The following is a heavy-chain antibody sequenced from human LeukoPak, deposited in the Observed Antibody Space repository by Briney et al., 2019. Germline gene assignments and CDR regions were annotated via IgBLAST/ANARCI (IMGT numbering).Heavy chain of an antibody. CDR3: ASDYAPLTVTNYYYYYMDV. Sequence: SVKVSCKASGGTFSSYAISWVRQAPGQGLEWMGRIIPIIGTANYAQKFQGRVTITTDESTSTAYMELSSLRSEDTAVYYCASDYAPLTVTNYYYYYMDVWGKGTTVTVSS. CDR2: IIPIIGTA. D-gene: IGHD4-11*01. J-gene: IGHJ6*03. CDR1: GGTFSSYA. V-gene: IGHV1-69*05.